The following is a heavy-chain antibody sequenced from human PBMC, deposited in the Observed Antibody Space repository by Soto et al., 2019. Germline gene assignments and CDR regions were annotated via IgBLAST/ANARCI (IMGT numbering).Heavy chain of an antibody. CDR1: GGTFSSYA. Sequence: SVKVSCKASGGTFSSYAISWVRQAPGQGLEWMGGIIPIFGTANYAQKFQGRVTITADESTSTAYMELSSLRSEDTAVYYCARDPGYCSGGSCYSPDYWGQGTLVTVS. D-gene: IGHD2-15*01. V-gene: IGHV1-69*13. CDR3: ARDPGYCSGGSCYSPDY. J-gene: IGHJ4*02. CDR2: IIPIFGTA.